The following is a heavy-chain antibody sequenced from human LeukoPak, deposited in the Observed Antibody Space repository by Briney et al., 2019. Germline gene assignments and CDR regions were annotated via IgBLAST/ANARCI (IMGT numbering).Heavy chain of an antibody. J-gene: IGHJ4*02. D-gene: IGHD3-22*01. V-gene: IGHV4-34*01. CDR3: ARGLVVSDY. CDR1: GGSFSGYY. CDR2: INHSGST. Sequence: PSETLSLTCAAYGGSFSGYYWSWIRQPPGKGLEWTGEINHSGSTNYNPSLKSRVTISVDTSKNQFSLKLSSVTAADTAVYYCARGLVVSDYWGQGTLVTVSS.